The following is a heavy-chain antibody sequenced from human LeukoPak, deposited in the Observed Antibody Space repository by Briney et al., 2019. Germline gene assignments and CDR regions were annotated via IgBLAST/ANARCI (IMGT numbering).Heavy chain of an antibody. V-gene: IGHV1-69*13. CDR1: GGTFSSYA. J-gene: IGHJ6*03. CDR3: ARGREGIAVAGAYYMDV. Sequence: ASVKVSCKASGGTFSSYAISWVRQAPGQGLEWMGGIIPIFGTANYAQKFQGRVTITADESTSTAYMELSSLRSEDTAVYYCARGREGIAVAGAYYMDVWGKGTTVTVSS. CDR2: IIPIFGTA. D-gene: IGHD6-19*01.